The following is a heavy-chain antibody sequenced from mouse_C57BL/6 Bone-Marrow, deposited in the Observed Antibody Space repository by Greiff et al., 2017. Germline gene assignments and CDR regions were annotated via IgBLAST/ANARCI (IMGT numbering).Heavy chain of an antibody. Sequence: QVQLQQSGAELARPGASVKLSCKASGYTFTSYGISWVKQRTGQGLEWIGEIYPRSGNTYYNEKFKGKATLTADKSSSTAYMELSSLTSEDSAVYFCAREGLYWYFDVWGTGTTVTVSS. V-gene: IGHV1-81*01. J-gene: IGHJ1*03. CDR3: AREGLYWYFDV. CDR1: GYTFTSYG. CDR2: IYPRSGNT. D-gene: IGHD3-1*01.